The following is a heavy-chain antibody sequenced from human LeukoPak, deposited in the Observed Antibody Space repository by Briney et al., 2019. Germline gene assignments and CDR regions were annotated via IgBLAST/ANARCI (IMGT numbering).Heavy chain of an antibody. CDR2: ISSSSSYI. CDR1: GFTFSSYS. CDR3: ARVPAYYYDLKSNYMDV. Sequence: GGSLRLSCAASGFTFSSYSMNWVRQAPGKGLEWVSSISSSSSYIYYADSVKGRFTISRDNAKNSLYLQMNSLRAEDTAVYYCARVPAYYYDLKSNYMDVWGKGTTVTVS. V-gene: IGHV3-21*01. D-gene: IGHD3-22*01. J-gene: IGHJ6*03.